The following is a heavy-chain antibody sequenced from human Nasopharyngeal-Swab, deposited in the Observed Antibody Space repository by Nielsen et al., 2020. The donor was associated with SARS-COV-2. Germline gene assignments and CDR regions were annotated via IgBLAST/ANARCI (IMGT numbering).Heavy chain of an antibody. CDR1: GGSISSSSYY. V-gene: IGHV4-39*06. J-gene: IGHJ4*02. D-gene: IGHD3-10*01. Sequence: SETLSLTCTVSGGSISSSSYYWVRLRQPPGKGLEWIGGIYYSGSTYYNPSLKSRVTISVDTSKNQFPLKLSSVTAADTAVYYCARGSGQRDRGFDYWGQGTLVTVSS. CDR2: IYYSGST. CDR3: ARGSGQRDRGFDY.